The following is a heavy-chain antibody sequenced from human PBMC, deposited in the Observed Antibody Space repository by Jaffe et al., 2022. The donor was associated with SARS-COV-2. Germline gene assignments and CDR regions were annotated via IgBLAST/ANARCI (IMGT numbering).Heavy chain of an antibody. CDR1: AFNFRGHA. CDR3: ARGLEEYTKTMDV. D-gene: IGHD3-16*01. Sequence: QVQLVESGGGVVQPGRSLRLSCAASAFNFRGHAMHWVRQAPGKGLEWVALTSSDGINKYHADSVKGRFTISRDNSRYTLYLQMDSLRVEDTAVYYCARGLEEYTKTMDVWGKGTTVTVSS. V-gene: IGHV3-30*04. CDR2: TSSDGINK. J-gene: IGHJ6*03.